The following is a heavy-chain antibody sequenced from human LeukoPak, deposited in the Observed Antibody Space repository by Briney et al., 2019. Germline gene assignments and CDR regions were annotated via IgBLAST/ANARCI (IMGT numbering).Heavy chain of an antibody. CDR3: ARGRSGSYSPGYFQH. V-gene: IGHV3-30*03. CDR1: GFTFGSYG. Sequence: PGGSLRLSCAASGFTFGSYGMHWVRQAPGKGLEWVAVISYDGSNKYYADSVKGRFTISRDNSKNTLYLQMGSLRAEDMAVYYCARGRSGSYSPGYFQHWGQGTLVTVSS. D-gene: IGHD1-26*01. J-gene: IGHJ1*01. CDR2: ISYDGSNK.